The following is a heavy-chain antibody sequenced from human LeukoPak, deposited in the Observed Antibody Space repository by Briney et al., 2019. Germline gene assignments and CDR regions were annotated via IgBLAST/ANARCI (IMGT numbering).Heavy chain of an antibody. Sequence: PGRSLRLSCAASGFTFDDYAMHWVRQAPGKGLEWVSGISWNSGSIGYADSVKGRFTISRDNAKNSLYLQMNSLRAEDMALYYCVKGTGGYSSGGYFDYWGQGTLVTVSS. D-gene: IGHD6-19*01. J-gene: IGHJ4*02. V-gene: IGHV3-9*03. CDR3: VKGTGGYSSGGYFDY. CDR2: ISWNSGSI. CDR1: GFTFDDYA.